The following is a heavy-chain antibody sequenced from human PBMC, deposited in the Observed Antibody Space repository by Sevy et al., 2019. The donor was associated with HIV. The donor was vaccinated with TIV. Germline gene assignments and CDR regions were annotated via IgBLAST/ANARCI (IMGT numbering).Heavy chain of an antibody. Sequence: SETRSLTCTVSGGSISVYYWSWIRQPPGKELEYIGYVYHTGSTNYNPSLKSRVTISVDTSNNQFSLKLTSVTAADTAVYYCARAPPVRSGDDSLNWFDPWGQGTLVTVSS. J-gene: IGHJ5*02. V-gene: IGHV4-59*01. CDR3: ARAPPVRSGDDSLNWFDP. D-gene: IGHD5-12*01. CDR1: GGSISVYY. CDR2: VYHTGST.